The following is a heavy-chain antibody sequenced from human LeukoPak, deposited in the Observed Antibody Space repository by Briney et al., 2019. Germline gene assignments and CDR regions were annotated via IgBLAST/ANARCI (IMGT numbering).Heavy chain of an antibody. Sequence: SETLSLTCVVYGGSFSGYYWSWIRQPPGKGLEWIGEINHSGSTNYNPSLKSRVTISVDTSKNQFSLKLSSVTAADTAVYYCARVIVVVPAAMMGWFDPWGQGTLVTVSS. CDR1: GGSFSGYY. CDR3: ARVIVVVPAAMMGWFDP. V-gene: IGHV4-34*01. CDR2: INHSGST. D-gene: IGHD2-2*01. J-gene: IGHJ5*02.